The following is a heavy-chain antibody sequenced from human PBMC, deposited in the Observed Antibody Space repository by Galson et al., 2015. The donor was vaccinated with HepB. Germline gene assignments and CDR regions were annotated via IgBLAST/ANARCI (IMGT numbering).Heavy chain of an antibody. J-gene: IGHJ4*02. CDR1: GYTFTSYG. V-gene: IGHV1-18*01. D-gene: IGHD3-10*01. Sequence: SVKVSCKASGYTFTSYGISWVRQAPGQGLEWMGWISAYNGNTNYAQKLQGRVTMTTDTSTSTAYMELRSLRSDDTAVYYCASGEVRGVKNFYFDYWGQGTLVTVSS. CDR3: ASGEVRGVKNFYFDY. CDR2: ISAYNGNT.